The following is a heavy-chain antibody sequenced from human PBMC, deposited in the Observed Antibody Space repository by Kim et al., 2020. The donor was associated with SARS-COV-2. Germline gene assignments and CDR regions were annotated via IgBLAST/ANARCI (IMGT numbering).Heavy chain of an antibody. V-gene: IGHV4-59*13. Sequence: SETLSLTCSVSGGSISSYYWSWIRQPPGKGLEWIGYIYYSGSTNYNPSLKSRVTISVDTSKNQFSLKLSSVTAADTAVYYCARGSGWYFYWGQGTLVTVSS. J-gene: IGHJ4*02. CDR3: ARGSGWYFY. CDR2: IYYSGST. CDR1: GGSISSYY. D-gene: IGHD6-19*01.